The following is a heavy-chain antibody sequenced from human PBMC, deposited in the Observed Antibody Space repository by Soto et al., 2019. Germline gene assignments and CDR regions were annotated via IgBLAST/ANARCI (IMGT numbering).Heavy chain of an antibody. Sequence: LRLSCAASGFTFSSYRMNWVRQAPGKGLECISYISSSSSTIYYADSVKGRFTISRDNAKNSLYLQMNSQRAKDTAVYYCPRVPTPFAYWAQGTLVPVSS. J-gene: IGHJ4*02. V-gene: IGHV3-48*01. CDR2: ISSSSSTI. CDR3: PRVPTPFAY. CDR1: GFTFSSYR.